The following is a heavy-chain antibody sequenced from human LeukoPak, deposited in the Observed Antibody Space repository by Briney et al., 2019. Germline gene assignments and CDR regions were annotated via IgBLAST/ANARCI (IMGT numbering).Heavy chain of an antibody. CDR1: GFTFNSYG. Sequence: GGSLRLSCAASGFTFNSYGMHWVRQAPGKGLEWVAVISYDGSNKYYADSVKGRFTISRDNSKNTLYLQMNSLRVEDTAVYYCAKVKVAGKMYNWFDPWGQGTLVTVSS. D-gene: IGHD6-19*01. CDR3: AKVKVAGKMYNWFDP. J-gene: IGHJ5*02. CDR2: ISYDGSNK. V-gene: IGHV3-30*18.